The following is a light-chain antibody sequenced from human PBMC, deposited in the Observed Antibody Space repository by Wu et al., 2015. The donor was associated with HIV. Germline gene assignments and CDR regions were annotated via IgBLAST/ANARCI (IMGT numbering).Light chain of an antibody. V-gene: IGKV3-15*01. Sequence: EIVMTQSPATLSVSPGERATLSCRASQSVSSNLAWYQQKPGQAPRLLIYGASTRATGIPARFSGSGSGTEFTLTISSLQSEDFAVYYCQQYNNWPWTFGQGDQGWKSN. CDR1: QSVSSN. CDR3: QQYNNWPWT. J-gene: IGKJ1*01. CDR2: GAS.